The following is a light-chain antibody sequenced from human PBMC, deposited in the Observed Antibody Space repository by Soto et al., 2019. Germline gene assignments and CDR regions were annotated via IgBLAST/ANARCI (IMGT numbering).Light chain of an antibody. CDR2: GAS. Sequence: EIVLTQSPGTLSLSPGERATLSCRASQSVTSDYLAWYNQRPGQAPRLLIYGASIRVTGIPDRFSGSGSGTDFTLTISRLEPEDFAVYYCQQYGSSPLTFGQGTKVEIK. J-gene: IGKJ1*01. CDR3: QQYGSSPLT. V-gene: IGKV3-20*01. CDR1: QSVTSDY.